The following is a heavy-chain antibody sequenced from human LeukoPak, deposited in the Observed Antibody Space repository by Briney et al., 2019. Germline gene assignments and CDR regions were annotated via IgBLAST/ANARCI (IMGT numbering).Heavy chain of an antibody. CDR1: GGSFSGYY. J-gene: IGHJ4*02. CDR3: TRDYGGPGALLDH. D-gene: IGHD4-23*01. V-gene: IGHV4-34*01. Sequence: PSETLSLTCGVYGGSFSGYYYSWIRQPPGKGLEWIGEINHSGYTNYSPSLKSRVRISVDTSKNQFSLKLSSVTAADTAVYYCTRDYGGPGALLDHWGQGTLVTVSS. CDR2: INHSGYT.